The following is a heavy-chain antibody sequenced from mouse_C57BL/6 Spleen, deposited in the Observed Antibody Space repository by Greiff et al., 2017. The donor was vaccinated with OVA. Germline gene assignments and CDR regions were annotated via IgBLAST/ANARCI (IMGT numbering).Heavy chain of an antibody. CDR1: GYAFTNYL. CDR3: ARDDYGFAY. Sequence: VKLQQSGAELVRPGTSVKVSCKASGYAFTNYLIEWVKQRPEQGLEWIGVINPGSGGTNYNEKFKGKATLTADKSSSTAYMQLSSLTSEDSAVYFCARDDYGFAYWGQGTLVTVSA. J-gene: IGHJ3*01. D-gene: IGHD2-4*01. CDR2: INPGSGGT. V-gene: IGHV1-54*01.